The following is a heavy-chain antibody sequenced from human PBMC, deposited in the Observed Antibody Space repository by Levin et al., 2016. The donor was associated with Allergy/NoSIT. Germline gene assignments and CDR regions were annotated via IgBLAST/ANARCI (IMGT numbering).Heavy chain of an antibody. J-gene: IGHJ6*02. CDR2: IYYSGST. Sequence: SETLSLTCTVSGGSISSSSYYWGWIRQPPGKGLEWIGSIYYSGSTYYNPSLKSRVTISVDTSKNQFSLKLSSVTAADTAVYYCAGGGWVWGMDVWGQGTTVTVSS. D-gene: IGHD3-16*01. CDR1: GGSISSSSYY. V-gene: IGHV4-39*01. CDR3: AGGGWVWGMDV.